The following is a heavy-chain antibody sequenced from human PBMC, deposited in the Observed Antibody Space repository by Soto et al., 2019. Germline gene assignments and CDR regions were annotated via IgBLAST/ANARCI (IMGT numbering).Heavy chain of an antibody. CDR1: GFTFSSYA. CDR2: ISYDGSNK. D-gene: IGHD2-21*02. Sequence: QVQLVESGGGVVQPGRSLRHSCAASGFTFSSYAMHWVRQAPGKGLEWVAVISYDGSNKYYADSVKGRFTISRDNSKNQLYLQMNSLRAEDTALYYCARVDGGGDCASDAFDIWGQGTMVTVSS. CDR3: ARVDGGGDCASDAFDI. J-gene: IGHJ3*02. V-gene: IGHV3-30-3*01.